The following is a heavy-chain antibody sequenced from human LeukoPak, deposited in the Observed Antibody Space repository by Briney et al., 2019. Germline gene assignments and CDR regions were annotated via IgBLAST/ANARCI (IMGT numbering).Heavy chain of an antibody. CDR1: GFIFSSYE. V-gene: IGHV3-48*03. CDR2: ISSSGSTI. D-gene: IGHD2-15*01. Sequence: GGSLRLSCAASGFIFSSYEMNWVRQAPGKGLEWASYISSSGSTIEYEDSVKGRFTISRDNAKNSLYLQMNSLRAEDTAVYYCARTRCSGGTCYLDYWGQGTLVTVSS. CDR3: ARTRCSGGTCYLDY. J-gene: IGHJ4*02.